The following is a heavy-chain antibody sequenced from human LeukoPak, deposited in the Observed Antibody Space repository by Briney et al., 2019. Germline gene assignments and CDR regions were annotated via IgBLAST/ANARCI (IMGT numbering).Heavy chain of an antibody. J-gene: IGHJ4*02. CDR2: IYYSGST. D-gene: IGHD6-19*01. V-gene: IGHV4-30-4*01. CDR3: ARFGRGRGCDY. CDR1: GGSFSGYY. Sequence: SETLSLTCAVYGGSFSGYYWSWIRQPPGKGLEWIGYIYYSGSTYYNPSLKSRVTISVDTSKNQFSLKLSSVTAADTAVYYCARFGRGRGCDYWGQGTLVTVSS.